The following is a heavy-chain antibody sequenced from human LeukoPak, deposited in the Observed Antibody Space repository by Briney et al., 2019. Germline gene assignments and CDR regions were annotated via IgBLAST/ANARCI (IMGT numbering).Heavy chain of an antibody. V-gene: IGHV4-59*08. CDR2: IYYSGST. D-gene: IGHD3-9*01. CDR1: GGSISSYY. CDR3: ARAFTYYDILTGYTKPHSFDL. J-gene: IGHJ3*01. Sequence: SETLSLTCTVSGGSISSYYWSWIRQPPGKGLEWIGYIYYSGSTNYNPSLKSRVTISVDTSKNQFSLKLSSVTAADTAVYYCARAFTYYDILTGYTKPHSFDLWGQGTMVTVSS.